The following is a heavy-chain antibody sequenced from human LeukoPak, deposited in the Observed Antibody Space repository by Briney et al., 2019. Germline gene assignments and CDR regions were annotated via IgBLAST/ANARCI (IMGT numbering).Heavy chain of an antibody. J-gene: IGHJ5*02. CDR2: INHSGST. D-gene: IGHD2-8*01. Sequence: PSETLSLTCAVYGGSFSGYYWSWIRQPPGKGLEWIGEINHSGSTNYNPSLKSRVTISVDTSKNQFSLKLSSVTAADTAIYYCARDLGTLKAINGMGPWGQGTLVTVSS. CDR1: GGSFSGYY. CDR3: ARDLGTLKAINGMGP. V-gene: IGHV4-34*01.